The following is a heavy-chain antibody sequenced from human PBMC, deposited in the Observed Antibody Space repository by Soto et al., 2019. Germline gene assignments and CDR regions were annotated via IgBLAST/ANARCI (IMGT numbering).Heavy chain of an antibody. V-gene: IGHV3-74*01. D-gene: IGHD1-26*01. J-gene: IGHJ5*02. Sequence: SGGSLTLSCAASGFTFSSYWMHWVRQAPGKGLVWVSRINSDGSSTSYADSVKGRFTISRDNAKNTLYLQMSSLRAEDTAVYYCASGGGDWELRNNWFDPWGQGTLVTVSS. CDR2: INSDGSST. CDR3: ASGGGDWELRNNWFDP. CDR1: GFTFSSYW.